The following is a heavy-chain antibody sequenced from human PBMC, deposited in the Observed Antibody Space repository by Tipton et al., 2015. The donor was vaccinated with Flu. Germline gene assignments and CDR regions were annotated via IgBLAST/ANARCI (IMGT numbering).Heavy chain of an antibody. CDR2: TYSGGYT. V-gene: IGHV3-66*02. J-gene: IGHJ4*02. CDR1: GFSVSINY. Sequence: SLRPSCAASGFSVSINYMIWVRQPPGKGLEWVSVTYSGGYTYYADSVKGRFTISRDSSKNTLYLQMNSLRVEDTAVYYCARENLAGSMTVNFDYWGQGTLVTVSS. D-gene: IGHD2/OR15-2a*01. CDR3: ARENLAGSMTVNFDY.